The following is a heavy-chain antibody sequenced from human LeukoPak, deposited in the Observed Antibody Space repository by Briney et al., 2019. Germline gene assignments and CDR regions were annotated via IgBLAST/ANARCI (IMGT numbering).Heavy chain of an antibody. CDR1: GGTFSSYT. CDR3: ARDLGAPTGTTDYYYYYMDV. D-gene: IGHD1-1*01. J-gene: IGHJ6*03. Sequence: SVKVSCKASGGTFSSYTIGWVRQAPGQGLEWMGRIIPILGIANYAQKFQGRVTITANKSTSTAYVELSSLRSEDTAVYYCARDLGAPTGTTDYYYYYMDVWGKGTTVTVSS. V-gene: IGHV1-69*04. CDR2: IIPILGIA.